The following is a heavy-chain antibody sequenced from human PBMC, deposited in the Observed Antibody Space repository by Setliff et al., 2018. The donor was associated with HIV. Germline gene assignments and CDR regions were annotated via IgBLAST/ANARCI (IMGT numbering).Heavy chain of an antibody. D-gene: IGHD6-19*01. CDR2: INAGDDNT. Sequence: ASVKVSCKAFGYTFSTNAIHWVRQAPGQRLEWMGYINAGDDNTRSSEKFQGGVTITRDTSANTAYMELRSLRSEDTAVYYCARGSCSGCYLSDYWGLGTLVTVSS. V-gene: IGHV1-3*01. CDR1: GYTFSTNA. CDR3: ARGSCSGCYLSDY. J-gene: IGHJ4*02.